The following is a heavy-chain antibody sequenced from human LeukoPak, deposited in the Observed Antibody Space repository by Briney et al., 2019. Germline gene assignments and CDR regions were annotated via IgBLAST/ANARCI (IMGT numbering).Heavy chain of an antibody. CDR2: IYYSGST. CDR3: ARDRSSSWYYWFDP. CDR1: GGSISSHY. J-gene: IGHJ5*02. Sequence: SETLSLTCTVSGGSISSHYWSWIRQPPGKGLEWIGYIYYSGSTNYNPSLKSRITISVDTSKNQFSLKLSSVTAADTAVYYCARDRSSSWYYWFDPWGQGTLVTVSS. V-gene: IGHV4-59*11. D-gene: IGHD6-13*01.